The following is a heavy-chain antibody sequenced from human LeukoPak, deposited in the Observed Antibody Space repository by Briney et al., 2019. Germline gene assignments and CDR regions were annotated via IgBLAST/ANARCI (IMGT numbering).Heavy chain of an antibody. CDR1: GYTFTSYG. CDR2: ISAYNGNT. J-gene: IGHJ6*03. D-gene: IGHD6-6*01. V-gene: IGHV1-18*01. Sequence: ASVKVSCKASGYTFTSYGISWVRQAPGQGLEWMGWISAYNGNTNYAQKLQGRVTMTTDTSTSTAYMELRSLRSDDTAVYYCASSSSSGVFYYYYMDVWGKGTTVTVSS. CDR3: ASSSSSGVFYYYYMDV.